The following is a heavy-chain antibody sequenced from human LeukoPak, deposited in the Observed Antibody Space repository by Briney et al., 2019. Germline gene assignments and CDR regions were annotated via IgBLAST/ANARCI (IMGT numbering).Heavy chain of an antibody. CDR1: GFTFSSYA. J-gene: IGHJ4*02. D-gene: IGHD3-10*01. V-gene: IGHV3-30-3*01. CDR3: ARADYYGSGTYYTFHY. CDR2: ISFDGTNK. Sequence: GGSLRLSCAASGFTFSSYAMHWVRQAPGKGLEWVAVISFDGTNKYYADSVKGRFTISRDNSKNTLYVQMNSLRAEDTAVYYCARADYYGSGTYYTFHYWGQGTLVTVSS.